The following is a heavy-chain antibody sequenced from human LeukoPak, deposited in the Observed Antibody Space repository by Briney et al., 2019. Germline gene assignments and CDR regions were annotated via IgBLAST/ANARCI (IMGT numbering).Heavy chain of an antibody. V-gene: IGHV3-23*01. Sequence: GGSLRLSCAASGFTFSSYAMSWVRQAPGKGLEWVSAISGSGGSTYYADSVKGRFTISRDNSKNTLYLQMNSLRAEDTAVYYCARDGVYQSVSYGMDVWGQGTTVTVSS. D-gene: IGHD6-13*01. CDR3: ARDGVYQSVSYGMDV. J-gene: IGHJ6*02. CDR1: GFTFSSYA. CDR2: ISGSGGST.